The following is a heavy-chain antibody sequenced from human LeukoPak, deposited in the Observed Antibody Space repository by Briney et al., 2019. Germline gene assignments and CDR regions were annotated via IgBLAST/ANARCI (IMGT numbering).Heavy chain of an antibody. Sequence: GASVKVSCKASGGTFSSYAISWVRQAPGQGLEWMGGIIPIFGTANYAQKFQGSVTITADESTSTAYMELSSLRSEDTAVYYCARGAGGATTLYYYGMDVWGQGTTVTVSS. V-gene: IGHV1-69*13. CDR2: IIPIFGTA. CDR3: ARGAGGATTLYYYGMDV. D-gene: IGHD5-12*01. J-gene: IGHJ6*02. CDR1: GGTFSSYA.